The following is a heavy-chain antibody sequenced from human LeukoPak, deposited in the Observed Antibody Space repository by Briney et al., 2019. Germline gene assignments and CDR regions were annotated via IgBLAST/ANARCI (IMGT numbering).Heavy chain of an antibody. D-gene: IGHD3-3*01. CDR2: IWGEGNNE. Sequence: PGGSLRLSCTASGLSFSTHDMRWVRQAPGKGLEWVALIWGEGNNENYADSVKGRFTISRDNSKNTLYLQMNSLRAEDTAVYYCAKDGLNYDFWSGYYPLGAFDIWGQGTMVTVSS. V-gene: IGHV3-33*06. CDR1: GLSFSTHD. J-gene: IGHJ3*02. CDR3: AKDGLNYDFWSGYYPLGAFDI.